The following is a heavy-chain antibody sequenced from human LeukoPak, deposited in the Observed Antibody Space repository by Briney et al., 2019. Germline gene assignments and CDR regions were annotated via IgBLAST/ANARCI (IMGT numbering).Heavy chain of an antibody. D-gene: IGHD5-18*01. CDR3: ARGKYSYGTAEYYFDY. CDR2: INPNSGGT. J-gene: IGHJ4*02. V-gene: IGHV1-2*02. CDR1: GYTFTVYY. Sequence: ASVRVSCKASGYTFTVYYIHWVRQAPGQGLEWMGWINPNSGGTNYAQKLQGRVTMTTDTSTSTAYMELRSLRSDDTAVYYCARGKYSYGTAEYYFDYWGQGTLVTVSS.